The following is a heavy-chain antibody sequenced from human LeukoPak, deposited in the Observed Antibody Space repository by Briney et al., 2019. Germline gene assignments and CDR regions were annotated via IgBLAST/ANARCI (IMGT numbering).Heavy chain of an antibody. CDR3: AKSGSGWYADY. J-gene: IGHJ4*02. Sequence: GGSLRLACAASGFTFSKDDFHWVRQAPGKGLEWVAAIGVTGDTYYADSVKGRFTISRDNSKNTLHLQMNSLRAEDTAVYYCAKSGSGWYADYWGQGTLVTVSS. CDR2: IGVTGDT. V-gene: IGHV3-13*01. D-gene: IGHD6-19*01. CDR1: GFTFSKDD.